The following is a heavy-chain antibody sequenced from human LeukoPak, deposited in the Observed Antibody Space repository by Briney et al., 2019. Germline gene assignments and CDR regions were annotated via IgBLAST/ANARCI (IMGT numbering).Heavy chain of an antibody. CDR1: GFTFGSYW. V-gene: IGHV3-7*01. CDR3: AGDVNYYDSSGYSALNSYYFDY. D-gene: IGHD3-22*01. Sequence: PGGSLRLSCAASGFTFGSYWMSWVRQAPGKGLEWVANIKQDGSEKYYVDSVKGRFTISRDNAKNSLYLQMNSLRAEDTAVYYCAGDVNYYDSSGYSALNSYYFDYWGQGTLVTVSS. J-gene: IGHJ4*02. CDR2: IKQDGSEK.